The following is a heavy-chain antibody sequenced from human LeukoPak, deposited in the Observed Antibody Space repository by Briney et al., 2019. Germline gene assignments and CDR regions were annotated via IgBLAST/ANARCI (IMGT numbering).Heavy chain of an antibody. CDR2: IIPIFGTA. CDR1: GGTFSSYA. Sequence: SVKVSCKASGGTFSSYAISWVRQAPGQGLEWTGGIIPIFGTANYAQKFQGRVTITTDESTSTAYMELSSLRSEDTAVYYCARERRPPDAFDIWGQGTMVTVSS. CDR3: ARERRPPDAFDI. J-gene: IGHJ3*02. V-gene: IGHV1-69*05.